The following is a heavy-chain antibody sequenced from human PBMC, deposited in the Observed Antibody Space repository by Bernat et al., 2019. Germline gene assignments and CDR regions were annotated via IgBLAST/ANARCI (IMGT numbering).Heavy chain of an antibody. CDR3: ARDWSRSCSGGSCYSLDY. V-gene: IGHV3-30*03. J-gene: IGHJ4*02. Sequence: QVQLVESGGGVVQPGRSLRLSCAASGFTFSSYGMHWVRQAPGKGLEWVAVISYDGSNKYYADSVKGRFTISRDNSKNTLYLQMNSLRAEDTAVYYCARDWSRSCSGGSCYSLDYWGQGTLVTVSS. CDR1: GFTFSSYG. D-gene: IGHD2-15*01. CDR2: ISYDGSNK.